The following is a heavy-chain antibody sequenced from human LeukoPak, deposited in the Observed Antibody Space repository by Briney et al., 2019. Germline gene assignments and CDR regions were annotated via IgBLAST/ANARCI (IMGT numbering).Heavy chain of an antibody. D-gene: IGHD3-22*01. CDR1: GYTFISYG. J-gene: IGHJ4*02. Sequence: GASVKVSCKASGYTFISYGISWVRQAPGQGLEWMGWISAYNGNTNYAQKLQGRVTMTTDTSTCTAYMELRSLISDDTAVYYCARTATGYYYDSSGSLFDYWGQGTLVTVSS. V-gene: IGHV1-18*01. CDR3: ARTATGYYYDSSGSLFDY. CDR2: ISAYNGNT.